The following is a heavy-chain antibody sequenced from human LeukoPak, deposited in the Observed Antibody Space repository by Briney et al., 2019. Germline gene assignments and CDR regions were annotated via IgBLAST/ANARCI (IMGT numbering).Heavy chain of an antibody. CDR3: ARGSIAPDY. CDR1: GDSINNSSYY. CDR2: IHYSGST. J-gene: IGHJ4*02. V-gene: IGHV4-39*01. D-gene: IGHD6-6*01. Sequence: SETLSLTCTVSGDSINNSSYYWGWIRQPPGKGLEWIGSIHYSGSTYYNPSLKSRVTISVDTSKNQFSLRLSSVTAADTAVYYCARGSIAPDYWGQGTLITVSS.